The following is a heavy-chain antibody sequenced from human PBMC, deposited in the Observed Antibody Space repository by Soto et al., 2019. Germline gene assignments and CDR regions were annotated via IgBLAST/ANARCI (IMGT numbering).Heavy chain of an antibody. J-gene: IGHJ6*02. D-gene: IGHD3-9*01. V-gene: IGHV3-30*18. Sequence: VQLVESGGGVVQPGRSLRLSFAASGFTFSNYAMHWVRQAPGKGLEWVALISYDGSNTYYADSVRGRFTVSRDDSKDTLFLQMNSLRPDDSGLYFCAKVRYPGNYHGMAVWGQGTKVIVSS. CDR1: GFTFSNYA. CDR2: ISYDGSNT. CDR3: AKVRYPGNYHGMAV.